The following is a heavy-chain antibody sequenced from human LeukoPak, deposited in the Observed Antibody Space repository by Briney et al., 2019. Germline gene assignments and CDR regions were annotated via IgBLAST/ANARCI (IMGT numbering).Heavy chain of an antibody. CDR3: ARGGATTTIDY. Sequence: GASVKVSCKASGGTFSSYAISWVRQAPGQGLEWMGWITAYNGNTNYEQNLQGRLSMTTDTSTSTAYMELRSLRSDDTAVYYCARGGATTTIDYWGQGTLVTVSS. CDR1: GGTFSSYA. V-gene: IGHV1-18*01. D-gene: IGHD5-12*01. CDR2: ITAYNGNT. J-gene: IGHJ4*02.